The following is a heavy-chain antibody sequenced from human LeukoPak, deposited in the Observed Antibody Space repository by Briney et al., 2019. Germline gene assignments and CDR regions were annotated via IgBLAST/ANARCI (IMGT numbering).Heavy chain of an antibody. V-gene: IGHV4-59*01. J-gene: IGHJ3*02. CDR3: ARTPRYSSSSMGAFDI. Sequence: SETLSLTCTVSGGSISSYYWSWIRQTPGKGLEWIRYIYYSGSTNYNPSLKSRVTISVDTSKNQFSLKLSSVTAADTAVYYCARTPRYSSSSMGAFDIWGQGTMVTVSS. D-gene: IGHD6-13*01. CDR2: IYYSGST. CDR1: GGSISSYY.